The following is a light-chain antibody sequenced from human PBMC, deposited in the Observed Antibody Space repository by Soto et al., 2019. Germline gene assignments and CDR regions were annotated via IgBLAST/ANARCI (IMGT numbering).Light chain of an antibody. CDR2: GAS. Sequence: IVLTQSPGTLSFSPLERTTLSCSASQSISRYLAWYQQKPGQGPRLLIYGASSRATGTPDRFSGSGSGTDFTLTINRLEPEDFALYYCQQYGSSPPKFGQGTKVDIK. J-gene: IGKJ1*01. V-gene: IGKV3-20*01. CDR3: QQYGSSPPK. CDR1: QSISRY.